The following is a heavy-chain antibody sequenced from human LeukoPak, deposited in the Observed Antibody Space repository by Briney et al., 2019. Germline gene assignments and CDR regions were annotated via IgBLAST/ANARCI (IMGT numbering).Heavy chain of an antibody. J-gene: IGHJ6*03. CDR1: GITFSSYG. D-gene: IGHD3-10*01. Sequence: QTGGSLRLSCAASGITFSSYGMSWVRQAPGKGLEWVSSISSTGGTTYYADSVKGRFTVSRDNSKNTLYLQMNGLRAEDTAIYYCASGSYGSGFYYFYYMDVWGKGTTVTVSS. V-gene: IGHV3-23*01. CDR3: ASGSYGSGFYYFYYMDV. CDR2: ISSTGGTT.